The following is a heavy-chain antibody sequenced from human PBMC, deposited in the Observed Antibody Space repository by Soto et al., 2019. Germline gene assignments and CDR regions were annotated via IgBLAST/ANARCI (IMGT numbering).Heavy chain of an antibody. D-gene: IGHD5-18*01. CDR2: ISPYSDDT. Sequence: QVRLVQSGTEVKKPGASVKVSCKTSGYTFIDYTISWVRQAPGQGLEWMGWISPYSDDTKHSQNSQGRVTVTTDRPTRTAYMNLRSLRSDDTAIYYCARDGFYAGSGRYSSGYSPPRFYGMDVWGQGTTITVS. V-gene: IGHV1-18*01. J-gene: IGHJ6*02. CDR3: ARDGFYAGSGRYSSGYSPPRFYGMDV. CDR1: GYTFIDYT.